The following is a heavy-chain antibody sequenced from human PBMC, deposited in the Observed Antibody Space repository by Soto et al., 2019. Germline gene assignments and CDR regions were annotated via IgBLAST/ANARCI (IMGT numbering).Heavy chain of an antibody. D-gene: IGHD4-17*01. CDR1: GGTFSSYG. V-gene: IGHV1-69*12. Sequence: QVQLVQSGAEVKRPGSSVKVSCKASGGTFSSYGISWVRQAPGQALEWMGGIIPIFDTTNHAQKLQGRITITADESTSTVYMDLSSLRFEDTAVYYCARVPDYANTYYYHGTDVWGQGTTVSVSS. J-gene: IGHJ6*02. CDR2: IIPIFDTT. CDR3: ARVPDYANTYYYHGTDV.